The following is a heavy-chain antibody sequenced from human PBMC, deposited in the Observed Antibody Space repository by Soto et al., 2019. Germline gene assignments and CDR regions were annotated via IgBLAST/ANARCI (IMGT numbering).Heavy chain of an antibody. Sequence: SETLSLTCAVSGGSIRSNNWWSWVRQPPGKGLEWIGEIFHSGSTNYNPSLKTRVTISVDKSKNQFSLKLTSVTAADTAVYYCARARATIAAAAIFDCWGQGTTVTVSS. CDR2: IFHSGST. CDR3: ARARATIAAAAIFDC. J-gene: IGHJ4*03. V-gene: IGHV4-4*02. CDR1: GGSIRSNNW. D-gene: IGHD6-13*01.